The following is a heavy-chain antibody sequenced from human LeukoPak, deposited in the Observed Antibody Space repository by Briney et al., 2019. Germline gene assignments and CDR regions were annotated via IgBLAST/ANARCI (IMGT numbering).Heavy chain of an antibody. CDR1: GGTFSSYA. J-gene: IGHJ4*02. CDR3: ASEPIAAASPLGY. D-gene: IGHD6-13*01. CDR2: ISAYNGNT. V-gene: IGHV1-18*01. Sequence: ASVKVSCKASGGTFSSYAISWVRQAPGQGLEWMGWISAYNGNTNYAQKLQGRVTMTTDTSTSTVYMELSSLRSEDTAVYYCASEPIAAASPLGYWGQGTLVTVSS.